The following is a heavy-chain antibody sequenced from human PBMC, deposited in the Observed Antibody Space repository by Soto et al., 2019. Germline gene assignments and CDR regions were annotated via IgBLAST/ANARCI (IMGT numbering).Heavy chain of an antibody. CDR1: GGSFSGYY. CDR2: INHSGST. CDR3: ARGGGTVTPRIDY. Sequence: PSETQSLTCAVDGGSFSGYYWSWIRQPPGKGLEWIGEINHSGSTNYNPSLKSRVTISVDTSKNQFSLKLSSVTAADTAVYYGARGGGTVTPRIDYWGQGTLVTVSS. D-gene: IGHD4-17*01. J-gene: IGHJ4*02. V-gene: IGHV4-34*01.